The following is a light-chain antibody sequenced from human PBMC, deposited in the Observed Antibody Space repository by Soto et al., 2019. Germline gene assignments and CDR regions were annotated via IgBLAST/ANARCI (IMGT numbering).Light chain of an antibody. J-gene: IGKJ2*01. CDR1: QSVTSSY. V-gene: IGKV3-20*01. CDR2: DTS. Sequence: EIVLTQSPGTLSLSPGERATFSCRASQSVTSSYLAWYQQKPGQAPRLLIYDTSSRATGIPDRFSGSASGTDFTLTVSRREPEDFAVYYCQHYDSSPLYTFGQGTKLEIK. CDR3: QHYDSSPLYT.